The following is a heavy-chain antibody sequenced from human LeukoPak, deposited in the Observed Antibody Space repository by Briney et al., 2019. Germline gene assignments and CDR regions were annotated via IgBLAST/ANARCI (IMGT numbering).Heavy chain of an antibody. Sequence: SQTLSLTCTVSGGSISSGGYYWSWIRQHPGKGLEWIGYIYYSGSTYYNPSLKSRVTISVDTSKNQFSLKLSSVIAADTAVYYCARESYDSSGYYWFDPWGQGTLVTVSS. V-gene: IGHV4-31*03. J-gene: IGHJ5*02. CDR2: IYYSGST. CDR3: ARESYDSSGYYWFDP. CDR1: GGSISSGGYY. D-gene: IGHD3-22*01.